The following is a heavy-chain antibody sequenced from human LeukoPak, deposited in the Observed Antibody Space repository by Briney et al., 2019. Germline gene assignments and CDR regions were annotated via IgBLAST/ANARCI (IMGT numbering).Heavy chain of an antibody. V-gene: IGHV3-11*04. CDR3: ARLPIVVLSTAPFDY. D-gene: IGHD2-2*01. CDR2: ISSSGSTI. J-gene: IGHJ4*02. CDR1: GFTFSDYY. Sequence: PGGSLRLSCAASGFTFSDYYMSWIRQAPGKGLEWVSYISSSGSTIYYADSVKGRFTISRDNAKNSLYLQMNSLRAEDTAMYYCARLPIVVLSTAPFDYWGQGTLVTVSS.